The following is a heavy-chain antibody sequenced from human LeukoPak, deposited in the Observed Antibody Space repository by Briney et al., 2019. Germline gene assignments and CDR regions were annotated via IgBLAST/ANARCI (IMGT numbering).Heavy chain of an antibody. CDR2: IWYDGSNK. Sequence: GGSLRLSCAASGFTFSSYGMHWVRQAPGEGLEWVAVIWYDGSNKYYADSVKGRFTISRDNSKNTLYLQMNSLRAEDTAVYYCARTGYSSGWYATDPPLDYWGQGTLVTVSS. V-gene: IGHV3-33*01. CDR1: GFTFSSYG. CDR3: ARTGYSSGWYATDPPLDY. D-gene: IGHD6-19*01. J-gene: IGHJ4*02.